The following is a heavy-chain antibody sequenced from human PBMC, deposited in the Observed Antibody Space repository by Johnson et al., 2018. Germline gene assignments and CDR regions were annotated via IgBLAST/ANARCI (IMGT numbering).Heavy chain of an antibody. Sequence: QVQLVESGGGVVQPGMSLRLSCAGSGFSFSTYGMHWVRQAPGKGLEWVSVISYDGSNKDYADSVKGRFAISRDNSKNTLFLQMNSLRPEDTAVYYWVKGDQAALDIWGHGTTVTVSS. CDR3: VKGDQAALDI. CDR1: GFSFSTYG. CDR2: ISYDGSNK. V-gene: IGHV3-30*18. J-gene: IGHJ3*02.